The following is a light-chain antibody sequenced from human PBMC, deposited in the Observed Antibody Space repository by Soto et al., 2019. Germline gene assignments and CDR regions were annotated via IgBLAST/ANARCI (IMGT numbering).Light chain of an antibody. V-gene: IGLV1-40*01. CDR2: GNS. CDR3: QSYDSSLSGWV. J-gene: IGLJ3*02. CDR1: SSNIGAGYD. Sequence: QSVLTQPPSVYGAPEQRVTISCNGSSSNIGAGYDVHWYQQLPGTAPKLLIYGNSKRPSGVPDRFSGSKSGTSASLAITGLHAEDEADYYCQSYDSSLSGWVFGGGTKLTVL.